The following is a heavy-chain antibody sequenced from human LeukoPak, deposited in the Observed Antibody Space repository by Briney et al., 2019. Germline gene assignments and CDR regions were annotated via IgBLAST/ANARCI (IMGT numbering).Heavy chain of an antibody. CDR2: IWSDGSNK. CDR3: ARDRDYYDSSGYSDAFDI. CDR1: GFTFSNYG. D-gene: IGHD3-22*01. V-gene: IGHV3-33*01. J-gene: IGHJ3*02. Sequence: GRSLRLSCEAAGFTFSNYGMHWVRQAPGKGLEWVAVIWSDGSNKYYADSVKGRFTISRDNSKNTLYLQMNSLRADDTAVYYCARDRDYYDSSGYSDAFDIWGQGTMVTVSS.